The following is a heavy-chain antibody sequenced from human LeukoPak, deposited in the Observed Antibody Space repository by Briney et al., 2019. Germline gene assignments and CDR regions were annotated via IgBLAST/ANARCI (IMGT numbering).Heavy chain of an antibody. V-gene: IGHV3-21*01. Sequence: GSLRLSCAASGFTFSSYSMNWVRQAPGKGLEWVSSISSSSYIYYADSVKGRFTISRDNAKNSLYLQMNSLRAEDTAVYYCARGSGWYFIDYWGQGTLVTVSS. J-gene: IGHJ4*02. CDR2: ISSSSYI. CDR1: GFTFSSYS. CDR3: ARGSGWYFIDY. D-gene: IGHD6-19*01.